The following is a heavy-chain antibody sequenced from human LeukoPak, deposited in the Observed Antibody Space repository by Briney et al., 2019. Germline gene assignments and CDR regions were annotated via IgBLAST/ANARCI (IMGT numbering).Heavy chain of an antibody. J-gene: IGHJ4*02. V-gene: IGHV3-43*01. CDR3: ARDLHGGIDY. CDR1: GFTFNAYT. Sequence: GGSLRLSCAASGFTFNAYTMHWVRQPPGKGLEWVSLISWNGVSTYHADSVKGRFTISRDNSKNSLYLQMNSLRTEDTALYYCARDLHGGIDYWGQGTLVTVSS. CDR2: ISWNGVST.